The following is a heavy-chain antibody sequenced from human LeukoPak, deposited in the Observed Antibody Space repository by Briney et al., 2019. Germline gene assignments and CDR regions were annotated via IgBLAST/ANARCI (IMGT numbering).Heavy chain of an antibody. CDR1: GYTFTSYA. J-gene: IGHJ5*02. CDR3: ARDGFHCSSTSCYTDWFDP. V-gene: IGHV7-4-1*02. CDR2: INTNTGNP. Sequence: ASVKVSCKASGYTFTSYAMNWVRQAPGQGLEWMGWINTNTGNPTYAQGFTGRFVFSLDTSVGTAYLQISSLKAEDTAVYYCARDGFHCSSTSCYTDWFDPWGQGTLVTVSS. D-gene: IGHD2-2*02.